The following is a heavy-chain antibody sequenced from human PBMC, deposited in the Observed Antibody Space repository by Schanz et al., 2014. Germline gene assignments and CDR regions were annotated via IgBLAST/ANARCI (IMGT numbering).Heavy chain of an antibody. J-gene: IGHJ5*02. CDR3: ARVRPGFAIDP. V-gene: IGHV4-31*03. CDR2: IDSRGNP. CDR1: GGSISSGGYF. Sequence: QVQLQESGPGLVKPSQTLSLTCSVSGGSISSGGYFWTWIRQHPGKGLEWIGHIDSRGNPYYNESLKSRLTISLHASENQFSLQLTSVTAADTAVYYCARVRPGFAIDPWGQGTLVTVSS. D-gene: IGHD6-25*01.